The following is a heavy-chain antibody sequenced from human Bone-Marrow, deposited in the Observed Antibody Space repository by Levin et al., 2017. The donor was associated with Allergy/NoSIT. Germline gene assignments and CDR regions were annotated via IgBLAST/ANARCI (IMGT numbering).Heavy chain of an antibody. CDR3: ARDDTGSGGDYFDY. D-gene: IGHD6-19*01. V-gene: IGHV3-74*01. J-gene: IGHJ4*02. Sequence: PGGSLRLSCVASGFTFSSYWMHWVRQAPGKGLVWVSRIKGDGNTVYADSVKGRFTISRDNAKNTLYLDMNSLRAEDTGVYFCARDDTGSGGDYFDYWGQGTLVSVSS. CDR2: IKGDGNT. CDR1: GFTFSSYW.